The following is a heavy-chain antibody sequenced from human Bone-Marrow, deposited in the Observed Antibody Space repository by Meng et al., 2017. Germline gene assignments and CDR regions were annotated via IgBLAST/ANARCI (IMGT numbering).Heavy chain of an antibody. CDR3: ARGGQMTTVTQLGY. CDR1: GFTFSDYY. D-gene: IGHD4-17*01. J-gene: IGHJ4*02. V-gene: IGHV3-11*04. Sequence: GESLKISCAASGFTFSDYYMSWIRQAPGKGLEWVSYISSSGSTIYYADSVKGRFTVSRDNAKNSLYLQMNSLVAEDKDVYYCARGGQMTTVTQLGYWGLGTLVTVSS. CDR2: ISSSGSTI.